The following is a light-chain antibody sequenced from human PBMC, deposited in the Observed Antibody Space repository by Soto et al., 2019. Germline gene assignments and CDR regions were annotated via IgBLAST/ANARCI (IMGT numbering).Light chain of an antibody. CDR1: QSVSNNY. CDR2: GAS. CDR3: QQYGSSIT. Sequence: ILLTQSPGTLSVSPGERPTLSCKASQSVSNNYFAWYQQKPGQAPRLLIYGASNRATGIPDRLSGSGSGTDFTLTISRMEHEEFAVYYCQQYGSSITFGQGTRLEMK. V-gene: IGKV3-20*01. J-gene: IGKJ5*01.